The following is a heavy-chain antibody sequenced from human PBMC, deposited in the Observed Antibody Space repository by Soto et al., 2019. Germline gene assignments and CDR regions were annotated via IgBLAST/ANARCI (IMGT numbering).Heavy chain of an antibody. Sequence: SETLSLTCTVSVGSISSGDYYWSWIRQPPGKGLEWIGFIYYSGSTYYNPSLKSRVSISVDTSKNQFSLKLSSVTAADTAVYYCARSHSGYWGQGTMVTVSS. D-gene: IGHD3-10*01. V-gene: IGHV4-30-4*01. CDR1: VGSISSGDYY. CDR3: ARSHSGY. CDR2: IYYSGST. J-gene: IGHJ4*02.